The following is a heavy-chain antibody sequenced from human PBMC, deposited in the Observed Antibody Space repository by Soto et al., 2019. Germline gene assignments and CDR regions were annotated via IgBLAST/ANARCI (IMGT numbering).Heavy chain of an antibody. CDR2: ISSSSSYI. CDR1: GFTFSSYS. D-gene: IGHD3-16*02. V-gene: IGHV3-21*01. CDR3: ARDGVWGSYRYTPYYFDY. J-gene: IGHJ4*02. Sequence: GSLRLSCAASGFTFSSYSMNWVRQAPGKGLEWVSSISSSSSYIYYADSVKGRFTISRDNAKNSLYLQMNSLRAEDTAVYYCARDGVWGSYRYTPYYFDYWGQGTLVTVSS.